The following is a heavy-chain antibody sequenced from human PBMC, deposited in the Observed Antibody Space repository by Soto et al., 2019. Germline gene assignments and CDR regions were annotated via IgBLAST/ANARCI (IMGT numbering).Heavy chain of an antibody. CDR1: GFTFSSYG. V-gene: IGHV3-30*18. CDR3: AKTAYYDFWSGYFPDYYYYGMDV. D-gene: IGHD3-3*01. J-gene: IGHJ6*02. CDR2: ISYDGSNK. Sequence: GGSLRLSCAASGFTFSSYGMHWVRQAPGKGLEWVAVISYDGSNKYYADSVKGRFTISRDNSKNTRYLQMNSLRAEDTAVYYCAKTAYYDFWSGYFPDYYYYGMDVWGQGTTVTVSS.